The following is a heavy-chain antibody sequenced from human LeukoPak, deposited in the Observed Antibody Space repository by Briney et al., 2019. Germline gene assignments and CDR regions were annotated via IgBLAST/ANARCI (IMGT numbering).Heavy chain of an antibody. CDR2: IRSKAYGGTT. J-gene: IGHJ5*02. CDR1: GFTSGDYA. V-gene: IGHV3-49*03. CDR3: TRDSGPPRITIFGVVPNWFDP. D-gene: IGHD3-3*01. Sequence: GGSLRLSCTASGFTSGDYAMSWFRQAPGKGLEWVGFIRSKAYGGTTEYAASVKGRFTISRDDSKSIAYLQMNSLKTEDTAVYYCTRDSGPPRITIFGVVPNWFDPWGQGTLVTVSS.